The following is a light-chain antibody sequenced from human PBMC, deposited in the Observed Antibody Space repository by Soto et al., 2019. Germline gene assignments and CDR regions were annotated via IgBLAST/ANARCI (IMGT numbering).Light chain of an antibody. V-gene: IGLV1-44*01. Sequence: QSVLTQPPSASGTPGQRVTISCSGSSSNIESNTVNWYQQLPGTAPKLLIYSNNQRPSGVPDRFSGSKSGTSASLAISGLQSEDEADYYCAAWDDSLKGVVFGGGTKLTVL. CDR2: SNN. CDR3: AAWDDSLKGVV. J-gene: IGLJ2*01. CDR1: SSNIESNT.